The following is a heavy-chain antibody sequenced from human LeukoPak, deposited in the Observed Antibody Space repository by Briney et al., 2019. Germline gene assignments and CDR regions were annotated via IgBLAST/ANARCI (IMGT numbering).Heavy chain of an antibody. J-gene: IGHJ4*02. CDR1: GFTFSSYS. D-gene: IGHD3-16*02. V-gene: IGHV3-21*01. CDR2: ISSSSSYI. Sequence: PGGSLRLSCAASGFTFSSYSMNWVRQAPGKGLEWVSSISSSSSYIYYADSVKGRFTISRDNAKNSLYLQMNSLRAEDTAVYYCARDYVWGSYRSYYFDYWGQGTLVTVSS. CDR3: ARDYVWGSYRSYYFDY.